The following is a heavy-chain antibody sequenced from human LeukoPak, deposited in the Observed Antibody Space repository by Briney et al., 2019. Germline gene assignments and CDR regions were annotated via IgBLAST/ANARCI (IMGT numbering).Heavy chain of an antibody. J-gene: IGHJ4*02. CDR1: GFTFSTYV. Sequence: PGGSLRLSCAASGFTFSTYVMTWVRQAPGKGLEWVSGISGDSEYTYYADSVRGRFTVSRDNSKNTLYLQMSSLRAEDTAVYYCAKKTSFCGDCHPYFFDSWGQGILVTVSS. V-gene: IGHV3-23*01. D-gene: IGHD2-21*02. CDR3: AKKTSFCGDCHPYFFDS. CDR2: ISGDSEYT.